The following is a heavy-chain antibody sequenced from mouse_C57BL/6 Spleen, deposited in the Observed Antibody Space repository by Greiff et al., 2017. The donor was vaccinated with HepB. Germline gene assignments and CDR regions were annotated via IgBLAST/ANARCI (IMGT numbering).Heavy chain of an antibody. J-gene: IGHJ4*01. CDR1: GYSFTSYY. D-gene: IGHD2-1*01. Sequence: QVQLQQSGPELVKPGASVKISCKASGYSFTSYYIHWVKQRPGQGLEWIGWIYPGSGNTKYNEKFKGKATLTADTSSSTAYMQLSSLTSEDSAVYYCAREEGNPNPFYAMDYWGQGTSVTVSS. V-gene: IGHV1-66*01. CDR2: IYPGSGNT. CDR3: AREEGNPNPFYAMDY.